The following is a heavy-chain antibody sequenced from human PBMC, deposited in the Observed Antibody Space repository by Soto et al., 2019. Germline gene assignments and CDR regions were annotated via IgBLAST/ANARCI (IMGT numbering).Heavy chain of an antibody. CDR2: IIPIFGTA. D-gene: IGHD4-17*01. CDR3: ARSTPTVTTSQYFQH. V-gene: IGHV1-69*01. J-gene: IGHJ1*01. Sequence: QVQLVQSGAEVQKPGSSVNVSCKASGGTFSSYAISWVRQAPGQGLEWMGGIIPIFGTANYAQKFQGRVTITADESTSTAYMELSSLRSEDTAVYYCARSTPTVTTSQYFQHWGQGTLVTVSS. CDR1: GGTFSSYA.